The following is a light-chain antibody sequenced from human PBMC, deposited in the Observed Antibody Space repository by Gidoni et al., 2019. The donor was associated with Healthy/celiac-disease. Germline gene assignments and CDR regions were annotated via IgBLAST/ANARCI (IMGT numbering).Light chain of an antibody. CDR2: AAS. V-gene: IGKV1-39*01. J-gene: IGKJ2*01. CDR3: QQSYSTHT. Sequence: DIQMTQSPSSLSASVGDRVTITCRASQSISSYLNWYQQKPGKAPNLLIYAASSLQSGVPSRFSGSGSGTDFTLTISSLQPEDFATYFCQQSYSTHTFXQXTKLEIK. CDR1: QSISSY.